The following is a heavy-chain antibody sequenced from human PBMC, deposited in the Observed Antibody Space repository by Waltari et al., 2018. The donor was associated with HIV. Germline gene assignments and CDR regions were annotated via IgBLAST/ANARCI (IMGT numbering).Heavy chain of an antibody. CDR1: GFVFHNFG. CDR2: KRNDGTNK. Sequence: QVQLVESEGGVVQPGGSLRLSCAASGFVFHNFGIYWVRRVPGKGLGVVAYKRNDGTNKKYGESVKGRFTIARDKSKNTGQFEMKSLRVEDTAVYYCAKDNGFGTYYYYHGMDVWGQGTAVTVSS. V-gene: IGHV3-30*02. CDR3: AKDNGFGTYYYYHGMDV. J-gene: IGHJ6*02. D-gene: IGHD1-1*01.